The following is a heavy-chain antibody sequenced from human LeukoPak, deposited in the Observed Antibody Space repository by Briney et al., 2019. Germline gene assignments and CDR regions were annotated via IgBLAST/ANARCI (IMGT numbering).Heavy chain of an antibody. J-gene: IGHJ4*02. Sequence: ASVKVSCKASGYTFTSYGISWVRRAPGQGLEWVAWISAYSGNTKYAQKIQGRVTMTTDTSTSTAYMELRSLRSDDTAVYYCARDAVSTVTAGGIDYWGQGTLVTVSS. V-gene: IGHV1-18*01. CDR3: ARDAVSTVTAGGIDY. D-gene: IGHD2-21*02. CDR2: ISAYSGNT. CDR1: GYTFTSYG.